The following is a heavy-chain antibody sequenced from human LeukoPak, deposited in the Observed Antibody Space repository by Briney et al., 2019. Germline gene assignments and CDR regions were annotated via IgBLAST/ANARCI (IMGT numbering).Heavy chain of an antibody. J-gene: IGHJ3*02. CDR1: GGSISSYY. CDR3: ARDRITMVRGVIITDDAFDI. V-gene: IGHV4-4*07. D-gene: IGHD3-10*01. CDR2: IYTSGST. Sequence: KPSETLSLTCTVSGGSISSYYWSWIRQPAGKGPEWIGRIYTSGSTNYNPSLKSRVTMSVDTSKNQFSLKLSSVTAADTAVYYCARDRITMVRGVIITDDAFDIWGQGTMVTVSS.